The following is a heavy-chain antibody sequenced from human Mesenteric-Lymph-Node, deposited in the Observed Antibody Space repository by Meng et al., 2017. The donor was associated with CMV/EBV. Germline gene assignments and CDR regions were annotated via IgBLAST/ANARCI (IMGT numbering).Heavy chain of an antibody. CDR3: AKDLGRITTN. V-gene: IGHV3-30*02. J-gene: IGHJ4*02. Sequence: GESLKISCAASGFTFSSYAMHWVRQAPGKGLDWVAFIRYDGSDKYYADSLKGRFTISRDNSKNTLYLQMNSLTTEDTAIYYCAKDLGRITTNWGQGTLVTVSS. CDR1: GFTFSSYA. D-gene: IGHD3-3*01. CDR2: IRYDGSDK.